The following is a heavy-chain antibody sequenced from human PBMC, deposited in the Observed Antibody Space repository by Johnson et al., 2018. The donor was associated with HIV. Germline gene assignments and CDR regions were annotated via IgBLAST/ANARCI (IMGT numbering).Heavy chain of an antibody. CDR2: IGTAGDT. J-gene: IGHJ3*02. D-gene: IGHD3-22*01. V-gene: IGHV3-13*01. CDR3: ARGDYYDSSGYFSDAFDI. CDR1: GFTFSSYD. Sequence: VQLVESGGGLVQPGGSLRLSCAASGFTFSSYDMHWVRQATGKGLEWVSAIGTAGDTYYPGSVKGRFTISRDNAKNSLYLQMNSLRAEDTAKYYCARGDYYDSSGYFSDAFDIWGQGTMVTVAS.